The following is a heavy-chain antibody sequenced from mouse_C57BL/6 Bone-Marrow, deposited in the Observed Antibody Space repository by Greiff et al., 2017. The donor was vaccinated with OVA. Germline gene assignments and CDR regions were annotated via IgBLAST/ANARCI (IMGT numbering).Heavy chain of an antibody. CDR2: INYDGSST. V-gene: IGHV5-16*01. Sequence: DVKLVESEGGLVQPGSSMKLSCTASGFTFSDYYMAWVRQVPEKGLEWVANINYDGSSTYYLDSLKSRFIISRDNAKNILYLQMSSLKSEDTATYYCARIYYGNYVRYFDVWGTGTTVTVSS. CDR3: ARIYYGNYVRYFDV. CDR1: GFTFSDYY. J-gene: IGHJ1*03. D-gene: IGHD2-1*01.